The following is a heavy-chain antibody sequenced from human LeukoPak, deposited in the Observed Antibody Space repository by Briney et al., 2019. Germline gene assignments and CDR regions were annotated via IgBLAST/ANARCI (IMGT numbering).Heavy chain of an antibody. CDR1: GYTFTSHS. V-gene: IGHV1-2*02. CDR3: ARVGATAGDY. CDR2: INPNSGGT. Sequence: DSVKVSCKASGYTFTSHSISWVRQAPGQGLEWMGWINPNSGGTNYAQKFQGRVTMTRDTSISTAYMELSRLRSDDTAVYYCARVGATAGDYWGQGTLVTVSS. D-gene: IGHD1-26*01. J-gene: IGHJ4*02.